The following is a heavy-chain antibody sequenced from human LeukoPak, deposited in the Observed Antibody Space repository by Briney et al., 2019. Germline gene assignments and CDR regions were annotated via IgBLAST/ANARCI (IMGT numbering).Heavy chain of an antibody. CDR2: ISGSGNAK. J-gene: IGHJ4*02. V-gene: IGHV3-48*01. D-gene: IGHD2/OR15-2a*01. CDR1: GFSFSSYS. Sequence: GGSLRLSCAASGFSFSSYSMNCVRQAPGQGLEWVSYISGSGNAKHYTDSVKGRFTISRDNAKNALCLQMNSLRAEDTAVYVCARDYVYAFDYWGQGTLVTVSS. CDR3: ARDYVYAFDY.